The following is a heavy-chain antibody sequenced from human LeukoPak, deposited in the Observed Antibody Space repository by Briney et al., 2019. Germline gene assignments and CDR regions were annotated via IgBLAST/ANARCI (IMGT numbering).Heavy chain of an antibody. V-gene: IGHV3-48*03. D-gene: IGHD5-18*01. J-gene: IGHJ4*02. Sequence: GGSLRLSCAASGFTFSSYEMNWVRQAPGKGLEWGSYISSSGSTIYYADSGKGRFTISRDNAKNSLYLQMSSLRAEDTAVYYCARAGAMVTMEALSYWGQGTLVTVSS. CDR3: ARAGAMVTMEALSY. CDR2: ISSSGSTI. CDR1: GFTFSSYE.